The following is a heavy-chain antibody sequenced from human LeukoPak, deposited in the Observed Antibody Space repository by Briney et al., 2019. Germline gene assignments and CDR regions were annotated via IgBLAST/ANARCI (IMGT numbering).Heavy chain of an antibody. CDR3: ARETKDIYSPSWGLYDTYYYIDA. V-gene: IGHV4-61*02. D-gene: IGHD5/OR15-5a*01. J-gene: IGHJ6*03. Sequence: SQTLSLTCTVSSGSMNSGLYYWTWIPQTAGQGLEWIGRISYSGSPTYNPSLMSRGTITLDASKNSFLLQVTSVTAADTAVYYCARETKDIYSPSWGLYDTYYYIDAWGSGTTVTVSS. CDR2: ISYSGSP. CDR1: SGSMNSGLYY.